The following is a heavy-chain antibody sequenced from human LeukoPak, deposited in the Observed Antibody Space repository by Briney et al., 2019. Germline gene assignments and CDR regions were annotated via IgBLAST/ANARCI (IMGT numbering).Heavy chain of an antibody. CDR2: ISSSSSYI. V-gene: IGHV3-21*01. CDR1: GFTFSSYS. CDR3: AREKGYYYQDFDY. Sequence: GRSLRLSCAASGFTFSSYSMNWVRQAPGKGLEWVSSISSSSSYIYYADSVKGRFTISRDNAKNSLYLQMNSLRAEDTAVYFCAREKGYYYQDFDYWGQGTLVTVSS. D-gene: IGHD3-22*01. J-gene: IGHJ4*02.